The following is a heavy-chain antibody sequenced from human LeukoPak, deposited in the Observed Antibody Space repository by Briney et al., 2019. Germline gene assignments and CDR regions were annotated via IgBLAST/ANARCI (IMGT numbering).Heavy chain of an antibody. Sequence: ASVKVSCKASGYTFTGYYMHWVRQAPGQGLEWMGWINPNSGGTNYAQKFQGRVTMTRDTSISTAYMEPSRLRSDDTAVYYCARGWDGYNSALGYYYGMDVWGQGTTVTVSS. CDR2: INPNSGGT. CDR1: GYTFTGYY. V-gene: IGHV1-2*02. J-gene: IGHJ6*02. CDR3: ARGWDGYNSALGYYYGMDV. D-gene: IGHD5-24*01.